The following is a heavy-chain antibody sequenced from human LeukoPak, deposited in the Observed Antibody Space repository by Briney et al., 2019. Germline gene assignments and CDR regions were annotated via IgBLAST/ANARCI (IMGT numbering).Heavy chain of an antibody. J-gene: IGHJ4*02. D-gene: IGHD7-27*01. CDR1: GLNFRKSW. CDR2: IKDDGSEK. CDR3: SNWGDTWGLDF. V-gene: IGHV3-7*01. Sequence: GGSLRLSCAASGLNFRKSWMTWVRQASGRGLEWVANIKDDGSEKYYVDSVKGRFTISRDNAKNSLYLQMNSLGAEDTAVYYCSNWGDTWGLDFWGQGILVSVSS.